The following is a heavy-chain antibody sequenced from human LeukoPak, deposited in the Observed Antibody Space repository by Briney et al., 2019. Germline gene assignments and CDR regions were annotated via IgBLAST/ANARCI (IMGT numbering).Heavy chain of an antibody. V-gene: IGHV4-4*09. CDR2: IYPSGST. D-gene: IGHD1-14*01. J-gene: IGHJ5*02. CDR3: ARHAGVPTPDNWFDP. CDR1: GGSISSYY. Sequence: SETLSLTCSVWGGSISSYYGSWIREPPGKGLEWIGYIYPSGSTNYNPSLKSRVTISIDPSKNQFSLKLSSVTAADTAVYYCARHAGVPTPDNWFDPWGQGTLVTVSS.